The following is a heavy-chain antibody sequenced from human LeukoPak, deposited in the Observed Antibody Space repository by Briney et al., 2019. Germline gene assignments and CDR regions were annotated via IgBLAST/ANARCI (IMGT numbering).Heavy chain of an antibody. CDR1: GGSISSSYSY. CDR3: ARYDILTGYWYPGYMDV. V-gene: IGHV4-39*07. CDR2: IYYSGST. J-gene: IGHJ6*03. Sequence: SETLSLTCTVSGGSISSSYSYWGWIRQPPGKGLEWIGNIYYSGSTYYNPSLKSRVTISVDTSKNQFSLKLTSVTAADTAVYYCARYDILTGYWYPGYMDVWGKGSTVTISS. D-gene: IGHD3-9*01.